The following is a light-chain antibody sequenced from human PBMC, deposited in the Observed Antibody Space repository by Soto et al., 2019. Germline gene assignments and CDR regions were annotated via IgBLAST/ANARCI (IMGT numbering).Light chain of an antibody. CDR3: QQYGSSPLT. CDR1: QSVSSSY. V-gene: IGKV3D-20*01. CDR2: DAS. J-gene: IGKJ1*01. Sequence: EIVLTQSPATLSLSPGERATLSCGASQSVSSSYLARYQQKPGLAPRLLIYDASSRAAAIPDRFSGSGSGRDISLNISRLERDDFAVYYYQQYGSSPLTFGQGTKVEIK.